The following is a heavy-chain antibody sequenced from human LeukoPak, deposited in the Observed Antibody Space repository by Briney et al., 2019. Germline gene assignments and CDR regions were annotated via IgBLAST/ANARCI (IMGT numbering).Heavy chain of an antibody. Sequence: GGSLTLSCAASGFTVSSNYMSWVRQAPGKGLEWVSVIYSGGSTYYADSVKGRFTISRDNSKNTLYLQMNSLRAEDTAMYFCARDTTATGSWYDAFDIWGQGTVVTVSS. J-gene: IGHJ3*02. D-gene: IGHD6-13*01. CDR2: IYSGGST. CDR1: GFTVSSNY. CDR3: ARDTTATGSWYDAFDI. V-gene: IGHV3-66*01.